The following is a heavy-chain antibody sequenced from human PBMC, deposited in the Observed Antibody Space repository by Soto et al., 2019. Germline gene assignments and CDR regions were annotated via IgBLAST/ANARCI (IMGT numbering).Heavy chain of an antibody. CDR1: GFTFSRYY. CDR3: ASDWGRDGYNFLDSGPGNALDI. J-gene: IGHJ3*02. V-gene: IGHV1-46*01. D-gene: IGHD5-12*01. CDR2: INPSGAST. Sequence: ASVKVSCKASGFTFSRYYMHWIRQAPGQGLEWMGIINPSGASTNYAQKFQGRVTLTRDTSTSTVSMEVSSLRSEDTAVYYCASDWGRDGYNFLDSGPGNALDIWGQGTMVTVSS.